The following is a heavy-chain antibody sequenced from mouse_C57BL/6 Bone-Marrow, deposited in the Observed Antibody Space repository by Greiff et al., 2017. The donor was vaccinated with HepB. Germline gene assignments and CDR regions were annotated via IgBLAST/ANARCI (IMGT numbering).Heavy chain of an antibody. Sequence: EVMLVESGGDLVKPGGSLKLSCAASGFTFSSYGMSWVRQTPDKGLEWVATISSGGSYTYYPDSVKGRFTISRDNAKNTLYLQMSSLKSEDTAMYYCSRHQGYGSRWFAYWGQGTLVTVSA. CDR1: GFTFSSYG. V-gene: IGHV5-6*01. J-gene: IGHJ3*01. CDR3: SRHQGYGSRWFAY. D-gene: IGHD1-1*01. CDR2: ISSGGSYT.